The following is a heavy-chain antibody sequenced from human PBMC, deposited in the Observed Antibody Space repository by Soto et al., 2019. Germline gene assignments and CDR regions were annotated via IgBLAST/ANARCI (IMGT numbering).Heavy chain of an antibody. V-gene: IGHV4-30-2*01. D-gene: IGHD3-22*01. Sequence: SETLSLTCAVSGGSISSGGYYWSWIRQPPGKGLEWIGYIYHSGSTYYNPSLKSRVTISVDRSKNQFSLKLSSVTAADTAVYYCARDSSGYPFDYWGQGTLVTVSS. CDR3: ARDSSGYPFDY. CDR1: GGSISSGGYY. CDR2: IYHSGST. J-gene: IGHJ4*02.